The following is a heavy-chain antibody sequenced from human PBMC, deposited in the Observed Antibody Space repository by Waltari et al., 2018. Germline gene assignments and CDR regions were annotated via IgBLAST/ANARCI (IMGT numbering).Heavy chain of an antibody. Sequence: QVQLVQSGAEVKKPGASVKVSCKASGYTFTGYYMHWVRQAPGQGLEWMGGINPNSGGTNYAQKCQGRVTMTRDTSISTAYMELSRLRSDDTAVYYCARGAVAGWYFDLWGRGTLVTVSS. CDR1: GYTFTGYY. CDR3: ARGAVAGWYFDL. J-gene: IGHJ2*01. CDR2: INPNSGGT. V-gene: IGHV1-2*02. D-gene: IGHD6-19*01.